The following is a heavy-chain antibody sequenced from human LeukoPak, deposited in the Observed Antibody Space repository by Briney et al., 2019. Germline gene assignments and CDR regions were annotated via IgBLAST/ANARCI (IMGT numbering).Heavy chain of an antibody. CDR3: AAGAHRKGDGDY. J-gene: IGHJ4*02. Sequence: GASVKVSCKASGFTFTSSAMQWVRQARGQRLEWIGWIVVCSGNTNYAQKFQERVTITRDMSTSTAYMELSSLRSEDTAVYYCAAGAHRKGDGDYWGQGTLVTVSS. D-gene: IGHD3-10*01. CDR1: GFTFTSSA. CDR2: IVVCSGNT. V-gene: IGHV1-58*02.